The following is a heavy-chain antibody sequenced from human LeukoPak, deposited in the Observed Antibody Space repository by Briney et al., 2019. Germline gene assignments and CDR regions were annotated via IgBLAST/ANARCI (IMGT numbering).Heavy chain of an antibody. J-gene: IGHJ6*03. CDR2: IIPIFGTA. D-gene: IGHD3-10*01. Sequence: GASVKVSCKASGYTFTSYGISWVRQAPGQGLEWMGGIIPIFGTANYAQKFQGRVTITADESTSTAYMELSSLRSEDTAVYYCAREGTVYGSGTYYYYYMDVWGKGTTVTISS. CDR1: GYTFTSYG. V-gene: IGHV1-69*13. CDR3: AREGTVYGSGTYYYYYMDV.